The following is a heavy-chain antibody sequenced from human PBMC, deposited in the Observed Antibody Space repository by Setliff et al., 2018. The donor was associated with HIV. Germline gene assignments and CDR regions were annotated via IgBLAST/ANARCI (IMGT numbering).Heavy chain of an antibody. D-gene: IGHD5-18*01. V-gene: IGHV3-13*03. CDR2: IGTAGDT. CDR1: GFTFSSYD. CDR3: AKDFARYSSYYHGMDV. J-gene: IGHJ6*02. Sequence: PGGSLRLSCAACGFTFSSYDMHWVRQATGKGLEWVSAIGTAGDTYYPGSVKGQFTISRENAKNSLYLQMNSLRAEDTAVYYCAKDFARYSSYYHGMDVWGQGTTVTVSS.